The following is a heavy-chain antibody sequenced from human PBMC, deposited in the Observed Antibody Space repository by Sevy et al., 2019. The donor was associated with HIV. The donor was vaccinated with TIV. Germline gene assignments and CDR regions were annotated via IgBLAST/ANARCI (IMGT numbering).Heavy chain of an antibody. Sequence: GGSLRLSCAASGFTFSSYSMNWVRQAPGKGLEWVSYISSSSSTIYYADSVKGRFTISRDNAKNSLYLQMNSLRAEDTAVYYCARDPLAVAGTLAGHNTRQVHNWFDPWGQVTLVTVSS. D-gene: IGHD6-19*01. CDR1: GFTFSSYS. CDR3: ARDPLAVAGTLAGHNTRQVHNWFDP. V-gene: IGHV3-48*01. CDR2: ISSSSSTI. J-gene: IGHJ5*02.